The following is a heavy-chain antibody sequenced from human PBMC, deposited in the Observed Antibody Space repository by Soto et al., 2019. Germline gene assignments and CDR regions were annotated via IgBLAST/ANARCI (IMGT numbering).Heavy chain of an antibody. J-gene: IGHJ4*02. CDR3: AGRGSASYYDY. D-gene: IGHD6-19*01. CDR1: GFTFSSYA. Sequence: EVQLLESGGGLVQPGGSLRLSCAASGFTFSSYAMRWVRQAPVKGLEWVSAISGSGGSTYYADSVKGRFTISRDNSHNTPYLQMNRLRAEDTAVYYCAGRGSASYYDYWGQGTLVTVSS. V-gene: IGHV3-23*01. CDR2: ISGSGGST.